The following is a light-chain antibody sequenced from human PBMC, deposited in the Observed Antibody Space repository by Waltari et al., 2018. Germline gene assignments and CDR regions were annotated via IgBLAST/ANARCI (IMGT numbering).Light chain of an antibody. J-gene: IGKJ1*01. Sequence: DIQMTQSPSSVSASVGDRFTLTCRASQGISSRLAWYQQKPGKAPKLLIYDASSLHSGVPSRFSGSGAGTEFTLTISSLQPEDFATYYCQQVDSFPRTFGQGTKVEVK. CDR2: DAS. CDR1: QGISSR. CDR3: QQVDSFPRT. V-gene: IGKV1-12*01.